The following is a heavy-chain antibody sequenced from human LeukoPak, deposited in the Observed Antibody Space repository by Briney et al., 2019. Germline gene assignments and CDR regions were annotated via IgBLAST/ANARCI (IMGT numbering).Heavy chain of an antibody. J-gene: IGHJ4*02. V-gene: IGHV3-33*01. Sequence: PGGSLRLSCVASGFTFSNYGMHWVRQAPGRGLEWVAVIWYDGSYKYYVVPVKGRFTISRDDSKNTLYLQMNSLRAEDTAVYYCARDYCSTTSCYDYWGQGTLVTVSS. CDR3: ARDYCSTTSCYDY. CDR1: GFTFSNYG. D-gene: IGHD2-2*01. CDR2: IWYDGSYK.